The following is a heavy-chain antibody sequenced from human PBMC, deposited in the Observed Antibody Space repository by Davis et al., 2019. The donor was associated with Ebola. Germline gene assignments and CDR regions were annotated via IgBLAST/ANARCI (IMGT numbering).Heavy chain of an antibody. J-gene: IGHJ6*04. CDR1: GYTFTNYG. CDR3: ARGGYSSGWVLQGAYGMDV. D-gene: IGHD6-19*01. CDR2: INPHNGNT. V-gene: IGHV1-18*04. Sequence: ASVQVSCKASGYTFTNYGITWVRQAPGQGLEWMGWINPHNGNTNYAQNVQGRVTMTTDTSTSTAYMEVGSLRAEDTAVYYCARGGYSSGWVLQGAYGMDVWGKGTTVTVSS.